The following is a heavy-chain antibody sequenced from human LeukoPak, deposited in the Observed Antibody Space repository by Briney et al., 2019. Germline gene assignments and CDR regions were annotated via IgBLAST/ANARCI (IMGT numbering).Heavy chain of an antibody. CDR3: ARDGQKNWFDP. V-gene: IGHV4-59*01. J-gene: IGHJ5*02. CDR1: GFTFTNSD. Sequence: GSLRLSCAASGFTFTNSDMSWIRQPPGKGLEWIGYIYYSGSTNYNPSLKSRVTISVDTSKNQFSLKLSSVTAADTAVYYCARDGQKNWFDPWGQGTLVTVSS. CDR2: IYYSGST.